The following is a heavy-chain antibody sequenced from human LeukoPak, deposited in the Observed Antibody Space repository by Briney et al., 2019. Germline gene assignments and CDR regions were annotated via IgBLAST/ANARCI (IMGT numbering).Heavy chain of an antibody. CDR3: ARGGGYASPIGY. D-gene: IGHD5-12*01. CDR2: IYHSGST. CDR1: GGSISTYY. V-gene: IGHV4-59*01. J-gene: IGHJ4*02. Sequence: SETLSLTCTLSGGSISTYYWSWIRQPPGKGLEWIGYIYHSGSTNYNPSLKSRVPISVDTSKNQFSLKLSSVTAADTAVYYCARGGGYASPIGYWGQGALVAVS.